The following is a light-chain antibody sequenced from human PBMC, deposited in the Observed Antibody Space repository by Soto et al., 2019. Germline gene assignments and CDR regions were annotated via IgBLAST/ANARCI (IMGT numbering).Light chain of an antibody. CDR2: AAS. CDR3: QQYNSYSWT. V-gene: IGKV1-5*01. CDR1: QPISTY. J-gene: IGKJ1*01. Sequence: DIQMTQSPSSLSASVGDRVTISCRAGQPISTYLNWYQKKPGKAPKLLISAASSLESGVPSRFSGSGSGTEFTLTISSLQPDDFATYYCQQYNSYSWTFGQGTKVDIK.